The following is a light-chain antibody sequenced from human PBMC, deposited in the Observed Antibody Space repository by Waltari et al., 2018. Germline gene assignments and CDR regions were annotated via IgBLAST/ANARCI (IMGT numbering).Light chain of an antibody. Sequence: QSVLTHPPSASGTPGPRVPISCSGGDSNIGSNAVMWYQPLPGAAPKLPICNKNRRPSGVPDRFSGSKSGTSASLAISGLQSEDEADYYCAAWDDRLNGVVFGGGTKLTVL. CDR1: DSNIGSNA. CDR2: NKN. J-gene: IGLJ3*02. V-gene: IGLV1-44*01. CDR3: AAWDDRLNGVV.